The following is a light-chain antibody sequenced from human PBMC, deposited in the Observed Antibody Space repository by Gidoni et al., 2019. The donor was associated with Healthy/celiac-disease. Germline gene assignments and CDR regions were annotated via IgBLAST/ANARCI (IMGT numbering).Light chain of an antibody. CDR1: KLGDKY. CDR2: QDS. J-gene: IGLJ2*01. Sequence: SYDLTPPPQVSVPPGQTASITCSGDKLGDKYACWYQQKPGQSSVLVIYQDSKRPSGIPERFSGSNSGNTATLTISGTQAMDEADYYCQAWDSSTGVFGGGTKLTVL. V-gene: IGLV3-1*01. CDR3: QAWDSSTGV.